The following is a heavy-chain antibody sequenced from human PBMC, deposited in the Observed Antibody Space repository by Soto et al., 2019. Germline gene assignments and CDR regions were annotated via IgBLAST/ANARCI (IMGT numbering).Heavy chain of an antibody. CDR1: GYSFTSYW. V-gene: IGHV5-51*01. D-gene: IGHD3-22*01. CDR2: IYPGDSDT. J-gene: IGHJ6*02. Sequence: PGESLKISCKGSGYSFTSYWIGWVRQMPGKGLEWMGIIYPGDSDTRYSPSFQGQVTISADKSISTAYLQWSSLKASDTAMYYCARFTYYYDSGGFRDRYGMDVWGQGTTVTVSS. CDR3: ARFTYYYDSGGFRDRYGMDV.